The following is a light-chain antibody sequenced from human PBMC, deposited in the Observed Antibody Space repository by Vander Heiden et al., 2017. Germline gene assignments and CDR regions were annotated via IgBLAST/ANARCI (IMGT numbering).Light chain of an antibody. CDR3: AAWDDSLNGLV. J-gene: IGLJ2*01. V-gene: IGLV1-44*01. CDR1: SSNIGSNT. CDR2: SNN. Sequence: QSVLTQPPSASGTPGQRVTISCSGSSSNIGSNTVNWYQQLPGTAPKLLIDSNNQRPSGVPDRFSCSKSGTSASLAISGLQSEDEADYYCAAWDDSLNGLVFGGGTKLTVL.